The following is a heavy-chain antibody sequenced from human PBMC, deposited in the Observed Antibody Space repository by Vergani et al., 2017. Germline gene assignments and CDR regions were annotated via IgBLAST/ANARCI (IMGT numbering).Heavy chain of an antibody. V-gene: IGHV4-4*07. CDR1: GGSMRDFY. Sequence: QVQLQESAPALVTPSETLSLTCTVPGGSMRDFYWTWTRQPAGRGLEGIGRIYPNGNGNYNESIRSRLTVSIDTSRSQFSLSLRSVTAADTAIYYCARDSAGGGTFDSWGQGTLVSVSS. D-gene: IGHD1-26*01. CDR3: ARDSAGGGTFDS. CDR2: IYPNGNG. J-gene: IGHJ4*02.